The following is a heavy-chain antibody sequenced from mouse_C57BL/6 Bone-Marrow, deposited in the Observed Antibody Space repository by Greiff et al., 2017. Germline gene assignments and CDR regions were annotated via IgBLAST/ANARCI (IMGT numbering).Heavy chain of an antibody. D-gene: IGHD2-1*01. Sequence: DVQLQESGPGLVKPSQSLSLTCSVTGYSITSGYYWNWIRQFPGNKLEWMGYISYDGSNNYNPSLKNRISITRDTSKNQFFLKLNSVTTEDTATYYCARDLYGNLYYYAMDYWGQGTSVTVSS. J-gene: IGHJ4*01. CDR2: ISYDGSN. CDR1: GYSITSGYY. V-gene: IGHV3-6*01. CDR3: ARDLYGNLYYYAMDY.